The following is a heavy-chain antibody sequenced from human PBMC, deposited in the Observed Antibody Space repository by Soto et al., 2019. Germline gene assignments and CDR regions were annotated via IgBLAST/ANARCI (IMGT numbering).Heavy chain of an antibody. Sequence: SETLSLTCTVSGGSVSSGSYYWSWIRQPPGKGLEWIGYMYYSGNTNYNPSLKSRVTISVDTSKKQFSLKLSSVTAADTAVYYCARYDYSGSYFDYWGQGTLVTVS. CDR1: GGSVSSGSYY. J-gene: IGHJ4*02. V-gene: IGHV4-61*01. CDR3: ARYDYSGSYFDY. CDR2: MYYSGNT. D-gene: IGHD1-26*01.